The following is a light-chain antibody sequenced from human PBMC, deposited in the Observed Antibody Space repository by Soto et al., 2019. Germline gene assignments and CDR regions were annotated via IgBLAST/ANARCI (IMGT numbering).Light chain of an antibody. V-gene: IGKV3-20*01. CDR1: QSVSSY. J-gene: IGKJ1*01. CDR2: GAS. Sequence: EILLTQSPATLSLSPGEIATLSCRSSQSVSSYLAWYQQKPGQAPRLLIYGASSRATGIPDRFSGSGSGTDFTLTISRLEPEDFAVYYCQQYGSSPPRTFGQGTKVDIK. CDR3: QQYGSSPPRT.